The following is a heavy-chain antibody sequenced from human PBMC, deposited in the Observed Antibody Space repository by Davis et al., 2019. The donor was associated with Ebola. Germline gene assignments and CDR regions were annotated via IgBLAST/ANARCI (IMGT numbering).Heavy chain of an antibody. CDR1: GFTFSSYS. Sequence: PGGSLRLSCAASGFTFSSYSMNWVRQAPGKGLEWVSSISSSSSYIYYADSVKGRFTISRDNAKNSLYLQMNSLRAEDTAVYYCARELIAADAFDIWGQGTMVTVSS. CDR2: ISSSSSYI. V-gene: IGHV3-21*01. D-gene: IGHD6-13*01. J-gene: IGHJ3*02. CDR3: ARELIAADAFDI.